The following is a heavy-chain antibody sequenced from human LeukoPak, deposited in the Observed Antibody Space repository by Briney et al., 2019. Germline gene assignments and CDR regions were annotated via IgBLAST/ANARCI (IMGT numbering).Heavy chain of an antibody. CDR3: PRHTGYCSGGGRYGDF. Sequence: GESLKISCKGSGYSFTSYWIGWVRQMPGKGLEWMGIIYPGDSDTRYSPSFQGQVTISADKSIRTAYLQWSSLKASDPAMYYCPRHTGYCSGGGRYGDFWGQGTLVTV. V-gene: IGHV5-51*01. J-gene: IGHJ4*02. D-gene: IGHD2-15*01. CDR1: GYSFTSYW. CDR2: IYPGDSDT.